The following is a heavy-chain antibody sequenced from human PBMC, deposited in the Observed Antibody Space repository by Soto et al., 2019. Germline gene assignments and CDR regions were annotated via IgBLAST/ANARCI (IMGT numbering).Heavy chain of an antibody. D-gene: IGHD2-15*01. V-gene: IGHV4-31*03. CDR3: ARGVVVVADPYFDY. CDR2: IYYSGST. Sequence: PSETLSLTCTVSGGSISSGGYYWSWIRQHPGKGLEWIGYIYYSGSTYYNPSLKSRVTISVDTSKNQFSLKLSSVTAADTAVYYCARGVVVVADPYFDYWGQGTLVTVSS. J-gene: IGHJ4*02. CDR1: GGSISSGGYY.